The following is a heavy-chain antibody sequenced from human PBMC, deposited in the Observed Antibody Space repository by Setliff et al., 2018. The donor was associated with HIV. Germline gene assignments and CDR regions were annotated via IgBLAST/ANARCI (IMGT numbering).Heavy chain of an antibody. CDR3: ARDVEHMMDV. CDR1: GYTFTAYG. V-gene: IGHV1-18*01. Sequence: AASVKVSCKPSGYTFTAYGLSWVRQAPGQGLEWMGWISTYSDETSSSQNLQGRLTMTTDTSTSTAYMELRRLRFDDTAVYYCARDVEHMMDVWGQGTTVTVSS. CDR2: ISTYSDET. J-gene: IGHJ6*02.